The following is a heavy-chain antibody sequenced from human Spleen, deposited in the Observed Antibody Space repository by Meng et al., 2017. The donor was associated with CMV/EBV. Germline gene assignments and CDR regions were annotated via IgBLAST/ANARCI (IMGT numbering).Heavy chain of an antibody. J-gene: IGHJ3*01. CDR2: VVYDGSIE. CDR1: GFTFSVYG. D-gene: IGHD1-7*01. Sequence: SGFTFSVYGMHWVRQAPGKGLEWVAVVVYDGSIEYYADSVRGRFTVSRDNSKNTLSLQMNSLRAADTAVYYCAKDKNYLGARGPFDFWGQGTMVTVSS. V-gene: IGHV3-33*06. CDR3: AKDKNYLGARGPFDF.